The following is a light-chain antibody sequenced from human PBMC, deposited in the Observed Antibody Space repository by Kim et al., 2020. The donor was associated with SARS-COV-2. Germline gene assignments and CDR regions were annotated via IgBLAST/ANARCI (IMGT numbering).Light chain of an antibody. V-gene: IGLV2-11*01. Sequence: QSALTQPRSVSGSPGQSVTISCTGTSSDVGGYNYVSWYQQHPGKAPKLMIYDVSTRPSGVPDRFSGSKSGNTASLTISGLRAEDEADYYCCSYAGSYTYVFGTGTKVTVL. CDR2: DVS. J-gene: IGLJ1*01. CDR1: SSDVGGYNY. CDR3: CSYAGSYTYV.